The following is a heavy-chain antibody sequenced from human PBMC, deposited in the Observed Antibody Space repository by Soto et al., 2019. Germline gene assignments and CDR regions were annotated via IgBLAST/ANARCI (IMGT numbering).Heavy chain of an antibody. V-gene: IGHV3-48*03. Sequence: EVQLVESGGGLVQPGGSLRLSCAASGFTFSSYEMNWVRQAPGKGLEWVSYISSSGSTIYYADSVKGRFTISRDNAKNSLYLQMNSLRAEDTAVYYCARFGYCSGGSCYHYYYYGMDVWGQGTTVTVSS. CDR3: ARFGYCSGGSCYHYYYYGMDV. CDR2: ISSSGSTI. J-gene: IGHJ6*02. CDR1: GFTFSSYE. D-gene: IGHD2-15*01.